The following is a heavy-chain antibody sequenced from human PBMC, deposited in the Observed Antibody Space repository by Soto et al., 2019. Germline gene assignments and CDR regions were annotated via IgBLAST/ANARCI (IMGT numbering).Heavy chain of an antibody. Sequence: LRLSCAASGFTFSSYSMNWVRQAPGKGLEWVSSISSSSSYIYYADSVKGRFTISRDNAKNSLYLQMNSLRAEDTAVYYCAREVVVTASTYFDYWGQGTLVTVSS. J-gene: IGHJ4*02. CDR3: AREVVVTASTYFDY. CDR1: GFTFSSYS. D-gene: IGHD2-21*02. V-gene: IGHV3-21*01. CDR2: ISSSSSYI.